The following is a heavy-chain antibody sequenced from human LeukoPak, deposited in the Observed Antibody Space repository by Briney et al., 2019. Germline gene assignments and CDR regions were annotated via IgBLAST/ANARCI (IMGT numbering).Heavy chain of an antibody. D-gene: IGHD6-19*01. Sequence: PGGSLRLSCAASGFTFSSYGMHWVRQAAGKGLEWVAVISYDGSNKYYADSVKGRFTISRDNSKNTLYLQMNSLRAEDTAVYYCAKTISFSSGLFDYWGQGTLVTVSS. CDR3: AKTISFSSGLFDY. CDR1: GFTFSSYG. J-gene: IGHJ4*02. V-gene: IGHV3-30*18. CDR2: ISYDGSNK.